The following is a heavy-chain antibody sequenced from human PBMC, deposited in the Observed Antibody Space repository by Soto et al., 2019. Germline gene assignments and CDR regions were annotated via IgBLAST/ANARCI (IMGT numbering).Heavy chain of an antibody. CDR1: GGSISSGGYY. J-gene: IGHJ5*02. V-gene: IGHV4-31*03. CDR3: ARFHGDTAMVLWFDP. Sequence: SETLSLTCTVSGGSISSGGYYWSWIRQHPGKGLEWIGYIYYSGSTYYNPSLKSRVTISVDTSKNQFSLKLSSVTAADTAVYYCARFHGDTAMVLWFDPWGQGTLVTVSS. D-gene: IGHD5-18*01. CDR2: IYYSGST.